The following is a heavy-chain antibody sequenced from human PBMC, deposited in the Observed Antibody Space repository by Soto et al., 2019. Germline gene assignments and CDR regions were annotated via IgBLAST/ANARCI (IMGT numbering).Heavy chain of an antibody. Sequence: QVQLVQSGAEVKKPGASVKVSCKASGYTFTSYAMHWVRQAPGQRLEWMGWINAGNGNTKYSQKFQGRVTITRDTSASTAYMELSSLRSEDTAVYYCARDFNSYVYVTDWFDPWGQVTLFTVSS. CDR1: GYTFTSYA. V-gene: IGHV1-3*01. J-gene: IGHJ5*02. D-gene: IGHD5-18*01. CDR3: ARDFNSYVYVTDWFDP. CDR2: INAGNGNT.